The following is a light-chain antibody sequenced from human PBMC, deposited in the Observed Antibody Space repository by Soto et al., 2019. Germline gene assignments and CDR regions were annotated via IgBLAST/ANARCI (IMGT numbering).Light chain of an antibody. CDR1: SSNIGAGFD. CDR2: SNG. J-gene: IGLJ1*01. Sequence: QSVLTQPPSVSGAPGQRVTISCTGSSSNIGAGFDVHWYQQLPGTAPKLLISSNGNRPSGVPDRFSGSASGTSPSLAITGLQTEDEADYYCQSYDSGLSGYVFGTGTKVTVL. CDR3: QSYDSGLSGYV. V-gene: IGLV1-40*01.